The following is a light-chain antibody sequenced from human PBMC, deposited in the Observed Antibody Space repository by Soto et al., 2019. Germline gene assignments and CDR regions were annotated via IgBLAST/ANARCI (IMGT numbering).Light chain of an antibody. CDR1: QGIRNY. V-gene: IGKV1-27*01. CDR2: AAS. J-gene: IGKJ1*01. CDR3: QNYNSAPWT. Sequence: DIPMTQSPSSLSASVGDRVTITCRASQGIRNYLAWYQQKPGKVPKLLIYAASTLQSGVPSRFSGSGSGTDFTLTIISLQPEDVATYYCQNYNSAPWTFGQGTKVEIK.